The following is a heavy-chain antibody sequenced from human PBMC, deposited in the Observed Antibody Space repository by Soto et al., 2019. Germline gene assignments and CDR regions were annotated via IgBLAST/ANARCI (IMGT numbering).Heavy chain of an antibody. J-gene: IGHJ4*02. CDR1: GYTFTSYD. V-gene: IGHV1-8*01. D-gene: IGHD1-1*01. CDR2: MNPNTGSS. CDR3: ARRAETNGWNGFGADKYYFDF. Sequence: ASVKVSFKASGYTFTSYDIYWVRQATGQGLEWMGWMNPNTGSSGYAQKFQGRVTMTSDTSISTAHMELSSLRSEDTAVYYCARRAETNGWNGFGADKYYFDFWGQGTLVTVS.